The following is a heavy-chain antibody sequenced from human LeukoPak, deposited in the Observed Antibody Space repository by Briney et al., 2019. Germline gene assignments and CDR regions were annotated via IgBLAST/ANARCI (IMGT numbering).Heavy chain of an antibody. CDR2: INTDGSST. V-gene: IGHV3-74*01. Sequence: GGSLRLSCAASRFTFSSYWMHWVRQAPGKGLVWVSRINTDGSSTSYADSVKGRFTISRDNAKNTLYLQMNSLRAEDTAVYYCARVGIAAERTADYWGQGTLVTVSS. CDR3: ARVGIAAERTADY. CDR1: RFTFSSYW. D-gene: IGHD6-13*01. J-gene: IGHJ4*02.